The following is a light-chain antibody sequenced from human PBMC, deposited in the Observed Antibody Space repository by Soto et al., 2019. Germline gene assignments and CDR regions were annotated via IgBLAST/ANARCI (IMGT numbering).Light chain of an antibody. CDR2: DVS. Sequence: QSVLTQPASVSGSPGQSITISCTGTSSDVGGYNYVSWYQQHPGTAPKFMIYDVSNRPSGVSNRFSGSKSGNTASLTISGLQAEDEADYYCSSYSTSNTRQIVFGTGTKATV. J-gene: IGLJ1*01. V-gene: IGLV2-14*01. CDR1: SSDVGGYNY. CDR3: SSYSTSNTRQIV.